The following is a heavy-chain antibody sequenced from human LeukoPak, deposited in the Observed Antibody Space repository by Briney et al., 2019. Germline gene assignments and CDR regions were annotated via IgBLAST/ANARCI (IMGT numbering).Heavy chain of an antibody. CDR3: AAPEVGATPYYFDY. V-gene: IGHV1-24*01. D-gene: IGHD1-26*01. J-gene: IGHJ4*02. CDR1: GYTLTELS. Sequence: GASVKVSCKVSGYTLTELSMHWVRQAPGKGLEWMGGFDPEGGETIYAQKFQGRVTMTEDTSTDTAYMELSSLRSEDTAVYYCAAPEVGATPYYFDYWGQGTLVTVSS. CDR2: FDPEGGET.